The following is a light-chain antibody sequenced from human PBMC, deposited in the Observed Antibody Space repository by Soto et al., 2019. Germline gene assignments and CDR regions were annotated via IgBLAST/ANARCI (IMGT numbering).Light chain of an antibody. CDR3: QSYDRSLSAFV. CDR1: GSNIGAGYG. V-gene: IGLV1-40*01. Sequence: QSVLTQPASVPGAPGQTVTISCTGSGSNIGAGYGVQWYQQLPGTAPRLLIYGSDDRPSGVPDRFSASVSGTSASLAITGLQADDEADYYCQSYDRSLSAFVFGTGTKVTVL. J-gene: IGLJ1*01. CDR2: GSD.